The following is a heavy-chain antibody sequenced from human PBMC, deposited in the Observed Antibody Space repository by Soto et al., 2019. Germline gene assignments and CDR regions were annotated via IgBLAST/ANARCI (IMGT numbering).Heavy chain of an antibody. CDR1: GDIFSSYP. Sequence: QVQLVQSGAEVKMPGSSVKVSCKASGDIFSSYPFSWVRQAPGQGLEWMGGIVPLLGTADYAQKFQDRVTITADDSTSTVYMELSSLRSDDTAVYYCARDRGSQNWYFGVWGRGTLVSVSS. CDR2: IVPLLGTA. D-gene: IGHD3-10*01. V-gene: IGHV1-69*01. J-gene: IGHJ2*01. CDR3: ARDRGSQNWYFGV.